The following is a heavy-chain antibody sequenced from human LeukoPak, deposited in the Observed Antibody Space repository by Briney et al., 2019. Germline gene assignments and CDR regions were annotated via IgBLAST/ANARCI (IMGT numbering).Heavy chain of an antibody. D-gene: IGHD3-16*01. CDR3: ARDQTGLSWGYYYYYMDV. CDR2: ISSSSSTI. J-gene: IGHJ6*03. V-gene: IGHV3-48*01. Sequence: PGGSLRLSCAASGFTFSSYSMNWVRQAPGKGLEWVSYISSSSSTIYYADSVKGRFTISRDNAKNSLYLQMNSLRAEDTAVYYCARDQTGLSWGYYYYYMDVWGKGTTVTVSS. CDR1: GFTFSSYS.